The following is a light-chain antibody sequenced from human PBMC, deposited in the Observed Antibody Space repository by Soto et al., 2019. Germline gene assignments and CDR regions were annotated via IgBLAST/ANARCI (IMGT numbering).Light chain of an antibody. V-gene: IGKV1-5*03. Sequence: DIPMTQSPSTLSGSVGDRVTITCRASQTISSWLAWYQQKPGKAPKLLIYKASTLKSGVPSRFSGSGSGTEFTLTISSLQPDDFANYYFQHYNSYSEAFGQGTKVELK. CDR3: QHYNSYSEA. CDR1: QTISSW. J-gene: IGKJ1*01. CDR2: KAS.